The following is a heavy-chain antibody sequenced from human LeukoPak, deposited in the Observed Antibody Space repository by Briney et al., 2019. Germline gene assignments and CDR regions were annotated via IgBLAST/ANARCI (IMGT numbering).Heavy chain of an antibody. V-gene: IGHV3-23*01. CDR2: ISGSGGST. Sequence: GGSLRLSCAASGFTFSSYAMSWVRQAPGKGLEWVSAISGSGGSTYYADSVKGRFTISRDNSKNTLYLQMNSLRAEDTAVYYCAKDGYCDSGACFGWFDPWGQGTLVTVSS. J-gene: IGHJ5*02. CDR1: GFTFSSYA. D-gene: IGHD2-2*03. CDR3: AKDGYCDSGACFGWFDP.